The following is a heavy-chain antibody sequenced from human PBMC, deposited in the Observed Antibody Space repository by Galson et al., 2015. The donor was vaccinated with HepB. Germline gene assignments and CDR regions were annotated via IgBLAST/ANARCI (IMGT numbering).Heavy chain of an antibody. CDR1: GGSISSSSYY. D-gene: IGHD5-24*01. V-gene: IGHV4-39*01. J-gene: IGHJ4*02. Sequence: SETLSLTCTVSGGSISSSSYYWGWIRQPPGKGLEWIGSIYYSGSTYYNPSLKSRVTISVDTSKNQFSLKLSSVTAADTAVYYCARQRERYYFDYWGQGTLVTVSS. CDR3: ARQRERYYFDY. CDR2: IYYSGST.